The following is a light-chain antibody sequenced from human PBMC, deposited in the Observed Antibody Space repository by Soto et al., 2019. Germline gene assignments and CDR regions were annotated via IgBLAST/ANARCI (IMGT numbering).Light chain of an antibody. V-gene: IGKV3-20*01. J-gene: IGKJ1*01. CDR2: GAS. CDR1: QSVSSSF. CDR3: QQYGSSPRT. Sequence: EIVLTQSPGTLSLSPGERATLSCRASQSVSSSFLAWYQQQPGQAPRLLIYGASSRATGIPDRFSGSGSGTDFPLTISRREPEDFAVYYCQQYGSSPRTFGQGTKVEIK.